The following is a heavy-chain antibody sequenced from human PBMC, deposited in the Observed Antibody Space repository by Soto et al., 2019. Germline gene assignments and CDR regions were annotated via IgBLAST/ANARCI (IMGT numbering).Heavy chain of an antibody. D-gene: IGHD3-10*01. CDR2: SRDKAQGYST. CDR3: ARVRQYYYGVFDI. V-gene: IGHV3-72*01. Sequence: EVQLVESGGGLVQPGGSLRLSCAGSGFTLSDHYIDWVRQAPGKGLEWVGRSRDKAQGYSTAYAASVKGRFTISRDNSENTQYLQMNSLRAEDTAIYYCARVRQYYYGVFDIWGQGTMVTVSS. CDR1: GFTLSDHY. J-gene: IGHJ3*02.